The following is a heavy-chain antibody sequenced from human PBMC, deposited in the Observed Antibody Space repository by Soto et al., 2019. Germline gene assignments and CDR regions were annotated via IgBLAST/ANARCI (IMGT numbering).Heavy chain of an antibody. D-gene: IGHD3-3*01. V-gene: IGHV1-18*01. CDR1: GYTFTSYG. CDR2: ISAYNGNT. CDR3: ATADYDFWSGYLPAV. Sequence: GASVKVSCKASGYTFTSYGISWVRQAPGQGLEWMGWISAYNGNTNDAQKLQGRVTMTTDTSTSTAYMELRSLRSDDTAVYYCATADYDFWSGYLPAVWGQGTTVTVSS. J-gene: IGHJ6*02.